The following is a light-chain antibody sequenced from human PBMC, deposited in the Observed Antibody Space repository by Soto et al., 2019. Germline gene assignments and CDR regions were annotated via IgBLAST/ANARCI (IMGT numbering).Light chain of an antibody. CDR3: SSYTV. J-gene: IGLJ2*01. CDR1: SSDVGGYNY. V-gene: IGLV2-14*01. Sequence: QSVLTQPASVSGSPGQSITISCTGTSSDVGGYNYVSWYQQHPGKAPKLMIYEVSNRPSGVSNRFSGSKSGNTASLTISGLQAEDEADCYCSSYTVFGGGTKVTVL. CDR2: EVS.